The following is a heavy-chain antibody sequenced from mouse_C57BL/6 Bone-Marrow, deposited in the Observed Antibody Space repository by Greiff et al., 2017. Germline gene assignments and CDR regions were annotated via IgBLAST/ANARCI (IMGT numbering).Heavy chain of an antibody. V-gene: IGHV1-82*01. J-gene: IGHJ2*01. CDR1: GYAFSSSW. CDR3: ARRYYGSRGGC. CDR2: IYPGDGET. Sequence: VQLQQSGPELVKPGASVKISCKASGYAFSSSWMNWVKQRPGKGLEWIGRIYPGDGETNYNGKFKGKATLTADKSSSTAYMQLSSLASEDSAVYFLARRYYGSRGGCWGQGTTLTVSS. D-gene: IGHD1-1*01.